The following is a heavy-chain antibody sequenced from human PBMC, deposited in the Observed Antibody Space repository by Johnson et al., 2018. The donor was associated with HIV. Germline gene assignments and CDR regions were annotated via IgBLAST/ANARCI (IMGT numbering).Heavy chain of an antibody. CDR2: IKEDGSEE. D-gene: IGHD6-13*01. V-gene: IGHV3-7*05. Sequence: VQLVESGGGVVQPGRSLRLSCAASGFTFSNYWMSWVRQAPGKGLEWVANIKEDGSEEYYVDSLEGRFTISRDNAKNSLYLQMDSLGAEDPAVDYWASNGVYSSPHDAFDIWGQGTMVTFSS. J-gene: IGHJ3*02. CDR1: GFTFSNYW. CDR3: ASNGVYSSPHDAFDI.